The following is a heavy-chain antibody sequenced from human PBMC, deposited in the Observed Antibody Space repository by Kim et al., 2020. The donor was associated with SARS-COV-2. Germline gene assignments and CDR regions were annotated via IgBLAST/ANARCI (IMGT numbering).Heavy chain of an antibody. Sequence: SETLSLTCAVYGGSFSGYYWSWIRQPPGKGLEWIGEINHSGSTNYNPSLKSRVTISVDTSKNQFSLKLSSVTAADTAVYYCARDRRGYETDYFDYWGQGTLVTVSS. J-gene: IGHJ4*02. V-gene: IGHV4-34*01. D-gene: IGHD5-12*01. CDR3: ARDRRGYETDYFDY. CDR1: GGSFSGYY. CDR2: INHSGST.